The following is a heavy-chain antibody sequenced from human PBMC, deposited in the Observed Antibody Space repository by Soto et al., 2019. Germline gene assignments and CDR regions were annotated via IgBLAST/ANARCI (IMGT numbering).Heavy chain of an antibody. CDR3: ARGYEVFQH. CDR1: GGSISGYY. V-gene: IGHV4-59*01. CDR2: IYYSGTT. Sequence: QVQLQESGPGLVKPSETLSLTCSVSGGSISGYYWTWIRQPPGKGLEWIGYIYYSGTTNYNPSLKSRVTISVDTSNNQFSLNLNSVTAADTAVYYCARGYEVFQHWGQGTLVTVSS. D-gene: IGHD3-3*01. J-gene: IGHJ1*01.